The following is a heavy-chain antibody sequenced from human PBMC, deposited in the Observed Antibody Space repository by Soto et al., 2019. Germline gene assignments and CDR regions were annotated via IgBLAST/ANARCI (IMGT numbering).Heavy chain of an antibody. J-gene: IGHJ4*02. CDR2: ISGDASST. Sequence: EVKVVESGGGLVQPGGSLRLSCAASGFTFSDNWMHWVRQPPGKGPVWVSRISGDASSTSYADSVKCRFTISRDSAKNTVYLQMDSLRVDDTAVYYCTRGGTRTTYRGLFDSWGQGTLVTVSS. V-gene: IGHV3-74*01. CDR1: GFTFSDNW. D-gene: IGHD3-16*01. CDR3: TRGGTRTTYRGLFDS.